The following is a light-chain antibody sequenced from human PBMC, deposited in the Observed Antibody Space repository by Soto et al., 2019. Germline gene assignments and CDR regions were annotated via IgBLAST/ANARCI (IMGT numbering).Light chain of an antibody. Sequence: IGMTQSPATLSVTPGERATLSCRAGQSVSSNLSWYQQKPGQAPRLLIYGASTRATGIPARFSGSGSGTEFTLTISSLQSEGFAVYYCQQYNNWPITFGQGTLLEVK. J-gene: IGKJ5*01. CDR3: QQYNNWPIT. V-gene: IGKV3-15*01. CDR2: GAS. CDR1: QSVSSN.